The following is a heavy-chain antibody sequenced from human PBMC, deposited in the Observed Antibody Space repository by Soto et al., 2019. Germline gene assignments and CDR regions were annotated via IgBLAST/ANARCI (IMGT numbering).Heavy chain of an antibody. CDR3: ARVAPYYYDSSGYYYDAYWFDP. J-gene: IGHJ5*02. Sequence: PGGSLRLSCAASGFTFSSYNMNWVRQAPGKGLVWVSRINSDGSSTSYADSVKGRFTISRDNAKNTLYLQMNSLRAEDTAVYYCARVAPYYYDSSGYYYDAYWFDPWGQGTLVTVSS. CDR1: GFTFSSYN. D-gene: IGHD3-22*01. CDR2: INSDGSST. V-gene: IGHV3-74*01.